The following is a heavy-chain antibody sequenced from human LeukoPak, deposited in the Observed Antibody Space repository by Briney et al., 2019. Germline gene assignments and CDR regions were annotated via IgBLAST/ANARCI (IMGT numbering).Heavy chain of an antibody. CDR3: ARGRAAVAN. CDR2: INHSGST. Sequence: GSLRLSCAASGFTFSNAWMSWVRQAPGKGLEWVGEINHSGSTNYNPSLKSRVTISVDTSKNQFSLKLSSVTAADTAVYYCARGRAAVANWGQGTLVTVSS. V-gene: IGHV4-34*01. D-gene: IGHD6-19*01. J-gene: IGHJ4*02. CDR1: GFTFSNAW.